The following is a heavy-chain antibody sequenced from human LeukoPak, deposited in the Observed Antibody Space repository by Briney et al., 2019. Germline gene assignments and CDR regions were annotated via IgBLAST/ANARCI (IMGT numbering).Heavy chain of an antibody. CDR2: ISYDGSNK. CDR3: ARGDYYDRRFDN. Sequence: GGSLRLSCAASGFTFSNYAIYWVRQAPGKGLEWVAVISYDGSNKYYADSVKGRFTISRDNAKNSLYLHLNSLRAEDTAVYYCARGDYYDRRFDNWGQGTLVTVSS. J-gene: IGHJ4*02. CDR1: GFTFSNYA. V-gene: IGHV3-30*04. D-gene: IGHD3-22*01.